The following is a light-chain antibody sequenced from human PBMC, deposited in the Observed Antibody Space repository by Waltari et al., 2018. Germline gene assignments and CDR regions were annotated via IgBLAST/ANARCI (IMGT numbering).Light chain of an antibody. V-gene: IGKV3-20*01. Sequence: SVLTQSPGTLSLSPGDSATLSCRASHSVSSSYLAWYQQRPGQAPRLLIYGASSRATGVPDRFSASGSGTDFTLTISRLEPEDFAVYYCQQYGSSPIYTFGQGTKLEI. J-gene: IGKJ2*01. CDR2: GAS. CDR1: HSVSSSY. CDR3: QQYGSSPIYT.